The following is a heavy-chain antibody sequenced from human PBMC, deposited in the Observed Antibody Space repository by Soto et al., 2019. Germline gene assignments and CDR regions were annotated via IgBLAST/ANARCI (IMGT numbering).Heavy chain of an antibody. D-gene: IGHD2-15*01. J-gene: IGHJ3*02. CDR1: GFTFSSYG. CDR3: ARERAGCSGGSCYPDAFDI. V-gene: IGHV3-33*01. Sequence: PGGSLRLCCAASGFTFSSYGMHWVRQAPGKGLEWVAVIWYDGSNKYYADSVKGRFTISRDNSKNTLYLQMKSLRAEDTAVYYCARERAGCSGGSCYPDAFDIWGQGTMVTVSS. CDR2: IWYDGSNK.